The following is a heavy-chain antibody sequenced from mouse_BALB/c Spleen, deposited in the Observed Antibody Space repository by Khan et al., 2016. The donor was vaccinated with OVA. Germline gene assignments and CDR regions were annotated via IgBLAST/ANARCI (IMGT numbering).Heavy chain of an antibody. CDR3: ARLAYYHDSEGFAY. Sequence: EVELVESGGDLVKPGGSLKLSCAASGFTFSTYGMSWVRQTPDKRLEWVATISTGGSYTYYPDSVKGGFTISRDNAKNTLYLQMNSLKSEDTAMFYCARLAYYHDSEGFAYWGQGTLVTVSA. J-gene: IGHJ3*01. V-gene: IGHV5-6*01. D-gene: IGHD1-1*01. CDR1: GFTFSTYG. CDR2: ISTGGSYT.